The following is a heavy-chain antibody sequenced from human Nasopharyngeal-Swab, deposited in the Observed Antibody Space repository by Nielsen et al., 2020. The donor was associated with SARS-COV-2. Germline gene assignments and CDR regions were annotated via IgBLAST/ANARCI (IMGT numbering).Heavy chain of an antibody. J-gene: IGHJ4*02. CDR1: GYTFTSYG. D-gene: IGHD5-18*01. V-gene: IGHV1-18*04. CDR2: ISAYNGNT. CDR3: ARDGGYSYGYGSNYADY. Sequence: ASVKVSCKASGYTFTSYGISWVRQSPGQGLEWMGWISAYNGNTNYAQKLQGRVTMTTDTSTSTAYMELRSLRSDDTAVYYCARDGGYSYGYGSNYADYWGQGTLVTVSS.